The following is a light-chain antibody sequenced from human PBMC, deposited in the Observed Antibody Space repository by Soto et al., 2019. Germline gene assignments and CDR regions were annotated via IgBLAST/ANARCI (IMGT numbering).Light chain of an antibody. Sequence: QSVLTQPPSASATPGQRVTISCSGSSSNIGSDTVNWYQQLPGTAPKLLIYSNYQRPSGVPDRFSGSKSGTSASLAISGLQSEDEADYYCAAWDDRLNGVLFGGGTKLTVL. V-gene: IGLV1-44*01. J-gene: IGLJ2*01. CDR2: SNY. CDR3: AAWDDRLNGVL. CDR1: SSNIGSDT.